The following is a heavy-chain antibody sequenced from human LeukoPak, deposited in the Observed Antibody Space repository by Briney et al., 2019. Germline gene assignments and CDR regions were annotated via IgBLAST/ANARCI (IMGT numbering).Heavy chain of an antibody. CDR3: ARGFYEILTGYYTPHY. J-gene: IGHJ4*02. D-gene: IGHD3-9*01. Sequence: ASVKVSCEASGYTFTTYGMNWVRQAPGQGLEWMGWVSTNTGNPTYAQGFTGRFVYSVDTSVSTAYLQISSLKPEDTAVYYCARGFYEILTGYYTPHYWGQGTLVTVSS. CDR1: GYTFTTYG. CDR2: VSTNTGNP. V-gene: IGHV7-4-1*02.